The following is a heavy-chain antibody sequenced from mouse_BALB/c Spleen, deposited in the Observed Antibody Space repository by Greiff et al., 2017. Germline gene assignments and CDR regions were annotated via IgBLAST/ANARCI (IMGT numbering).Heavy chain of an antibody. D-gene: IGHD1-1*01. Sequence: EVQLQQSGPELVKPGASVKISCKASGYSFTGYYMHWVKQSHVKSLEWIGRINPYNGATSYNQNFKDKASLTVDKSSSTAYMELHSLTSEDSAVYYCARGYYGSNLYYFDYWGQGTTLTVSS. V-gene: IGHV1-31*01. CDR2: INPYNGAT. J-gene: IGHJ2*01. CDR1: GYSFTGYY. CDR3: ARGYYGSNLYYFDY.